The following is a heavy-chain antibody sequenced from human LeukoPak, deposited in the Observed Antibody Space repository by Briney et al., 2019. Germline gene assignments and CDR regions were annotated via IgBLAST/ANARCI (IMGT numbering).Heavy chain of an antibody. J-gene: IGHJ6*03. CDR2: IYYSGST. D-gene: IGHD2-21*01. CDR3: ARVVRIYYYYYMDV. CDR1: GYSISGGYY. V-gene: IGHV4-38-2*02. Sequence: SETLSLTCTVSGYSISGGYYWGWIRQPPGKGLEWIGSIYYSGSTYYNPSLKSRVTISVDTSKNQFSLKLSSVTAADTAVYYCARVVRIYYYYYMDVWGKGTTVTISS.